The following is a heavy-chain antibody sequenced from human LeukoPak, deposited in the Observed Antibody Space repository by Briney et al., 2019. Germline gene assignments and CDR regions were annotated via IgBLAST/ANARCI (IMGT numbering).Heavy chain of an antibody. CDR1: GYSFTSYW. CDR2: IDPSDSYT. V-gene: IGHV5-10-1*01. CDR3: AGPYYYGSGFYGMDV. D-gene: IGHD3-10*01. Sequence: GESLRISCKGSGYSFTSYWISWVRQMPGKGLEWMGRIDPSDSYTNYSPSFHGHVTISADKSISTAYLQWSSLKASDTAMYYCAGPYYYGSGFYGMDVWGQGTTVTVSS. J-gene: IGHJ6*02.